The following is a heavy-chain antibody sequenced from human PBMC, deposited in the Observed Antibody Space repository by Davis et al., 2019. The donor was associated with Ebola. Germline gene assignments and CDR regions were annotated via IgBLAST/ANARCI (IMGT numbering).Heavy chain of an antibody. D-gene: IGHD3-10*01. V-gene: IGHV4-39*01. CDR1: GGSISSSSYY. CDR3: ARAYYYGLGTYLIWFDP. Sequence: MPSETLSLTCTVSGGSISSSSYYWGWIRQPPGKGLEWIGSIYYSGSTYYNPSLKSRVTISVDTSKNQFSLKLSSVTAADTAVYYCARAYYYGLGTYLIWFDPWGQGTLVTVSS. J-gene: IGHJ5*02. CDR2: IYYSGST.